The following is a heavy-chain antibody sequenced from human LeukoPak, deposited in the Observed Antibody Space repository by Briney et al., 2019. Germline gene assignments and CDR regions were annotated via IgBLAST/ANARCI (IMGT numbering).Heavy chain of an antibody. J-gene: IGHJ3*02. CDR3: ARRIFGVVKAFDI. CDR1: GGSLSGYY. CDR2: INHSGST. D-gene: IGHD3-3*01. Sequence: SETLSLTCAVYGGSLSGYYWSWIRQPPGKGLEWIGEINHSGSTNYNPSLKSRVTISVDTSKNQFSLKLSSVTAADTAVYYCARRIFGVVKAFDIWGQGTMVTVSS. V-gene: IGHV4-34*01.